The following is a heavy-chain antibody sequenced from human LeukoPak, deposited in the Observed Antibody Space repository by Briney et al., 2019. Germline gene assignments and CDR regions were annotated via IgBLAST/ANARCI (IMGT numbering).Heavy chain of an antibody. CDR1: GFTFDDYA. D-gene: IGHD1-20*01. CDR3: AKDGRRITGTTTWFDY. CDR2: ISWNSAGI. J-gene: IGHJ4*02. Sequence: GRSLRLSCAASGFTFDDYAMHWVRQAPGKGLEWVSSISWNSAGIDYADSVKGRFTISRDNAKNSLYLQMNRLRAEDTALYYCAKDGRRITGTTTWFDYWGQGTLVTVSS. V-gene: IGHV3-9*01.